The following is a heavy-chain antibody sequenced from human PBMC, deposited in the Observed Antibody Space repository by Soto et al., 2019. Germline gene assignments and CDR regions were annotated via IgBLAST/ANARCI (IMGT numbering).Heavy chain of an antibody. Sequence: LRLSCAASGFTFSSYAMSCVLQAPGKGLEWVSAISGSGGSTYYADSVKGRFTISRDNSKNTLYLQMNSLRAEDTAVYYCAKVYDSSGYYSSYFDYWGQGTLVTVSS. J-gene: IGHJ4*02. D-gene: IGHD3-22*01. CDR3: AKVYDSSGYYSSYFDY. CDR2: ISGSGGST. V-gene: IGHV3-23*01. CDR1: GFTFSSYA.